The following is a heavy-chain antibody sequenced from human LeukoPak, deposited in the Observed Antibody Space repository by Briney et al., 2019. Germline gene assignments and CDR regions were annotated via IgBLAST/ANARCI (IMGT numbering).Heavy chain of an antibody. V-gene: IGHV3-23*01. D-gene: IGHD3-10*01. CDR3: AKDTVNYYYGSGSYPDY. J-gene: IGHJ4*02. CDR1: GSTFTNYA. Sequence: PGGSLRLSCAASGSTFTNYAMSWVRQAPGKGLEWVSGISGSGGSTHYVDSVKGLFTISRDNSKNTLYLQMNSLRAEDTAVYYCAKDTVNYYYGSGSYPDYWGQGTLVTVSS. CDR2: ISGSGGST.